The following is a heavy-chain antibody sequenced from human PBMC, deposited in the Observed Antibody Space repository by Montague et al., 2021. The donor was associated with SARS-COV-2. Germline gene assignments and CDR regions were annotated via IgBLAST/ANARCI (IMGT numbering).Heavy chain of an antibody. D-gene: IGHD3-10*01. CDR3: ARYVRNSGTYYLDP. CDR2: IYYSGST. Sequence: SETLSLTCTVSGGSFSNYWSWLRQPPGKSLEWLGYIYYSGSTNYNPSLESRVSMSVDTSKNQFSLKPNSVTAADTAMYYCARYVRNSGTYYLDPWGQGTLVTVSS. J-gene: IGHJ5*02. V-gene: IGHV4-59*01. CDR1: GGSFSNY.